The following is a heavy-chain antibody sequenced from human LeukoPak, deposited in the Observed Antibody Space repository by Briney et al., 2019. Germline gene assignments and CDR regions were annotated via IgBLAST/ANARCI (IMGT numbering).Heavy chain of an antibody. CDR3: ARGYRPATYYYDSSGYLLGY. Sequence: SVKVSCKASGGIFNNLAIAWVRQAPGQGLEWMGRITPILGIANYAQKFQGRVTITADKSTSTAYMELSSLRSEDTAVYYCARGYRPATYYYDSSGYLLGYWGQGTLVTVSS. D-gene: IGHD3-22*01. J-gene: IGHJ4*02. CDR2: ITPILGIA. V-gene: IGHV1-69*04. CDR1: GGIFNNLA.